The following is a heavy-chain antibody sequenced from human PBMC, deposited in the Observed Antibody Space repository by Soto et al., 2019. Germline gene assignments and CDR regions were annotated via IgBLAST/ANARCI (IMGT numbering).Heavy chain of an antibody. CDR1: GASISSYY. D-gene: IGHD6-19*01. CDR2: IHSTGST. J-gene: IGHJ2*01. V-gene: IGHV4-59*01. Sequence: SETLSLTCAVSGASISSYYCSWIRQPPGKGLEWIGFIHSTGSTNYNPSLKSRVTISLDTSKKQFSLKLTSVTAADTAVYYCARRSSWYFDLWGRGSLVTVSS. CDR3: ARRSSWYFDL.